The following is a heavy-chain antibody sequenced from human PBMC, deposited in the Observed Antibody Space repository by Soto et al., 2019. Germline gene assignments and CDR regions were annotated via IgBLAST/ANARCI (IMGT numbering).Heavy chain of an antibody. J-gene: IGHJ4*02. CDR3: ARERDYYGWGSYQAPDY. V-gene: IGHV1-18*01. D-gene: IGHD3-10*01. Sequence: ASVKVSCKASGYTFTSYGISWVRQAPGQGLEWMGWISAYNGNTNYAQKLQGRVTMTTDTSTSTAYMELRSLRSDDTAVYYCARERDYYGWGSYQAPDYWGQGTLVTVSS. CDR2: ISAYNGNT. CDR1: GYTFTSYG.